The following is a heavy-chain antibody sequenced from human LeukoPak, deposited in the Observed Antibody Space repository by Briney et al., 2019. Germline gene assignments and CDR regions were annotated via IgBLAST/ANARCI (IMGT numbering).Heavy chain of an antibody. Sequence: SETLSLTCTVSGGSISSYYWSWIRQPPGKGPEWIGYIYYSGSTNYNPSLKSRVTISVDTSKNQFSLKLSSVTAADTAVYYCARGSGNYYYYYMDVWGKGTTVTVSS. CDR3: ARGSGNYYYYYMDV. CDR2: IYYSGST. J-gene: IGHJ6*03. CDR1: GGSISSYY. V-gene: IGHV4-59*01.